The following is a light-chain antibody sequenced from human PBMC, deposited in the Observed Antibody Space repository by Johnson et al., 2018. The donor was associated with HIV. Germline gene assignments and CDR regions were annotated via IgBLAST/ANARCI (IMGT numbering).Light chain of an antibody. CDR1: SSNIGNNY. CDR3: GTWDSSLSAHYI. Sequence: QSVLTQPPSVSAAPGQKVTISCSGSSSNIGNNYVSWYQQFPVTAPKLLIYENNKRPSGVPDRFSDSKSGTSATLGITGLQTGDEADYYCGTWDSSLSAHYIFGTGTKVTVL. J-gene: IGLJ1*01. CDR2: ENN. V-gene: IGLV1-51*02.